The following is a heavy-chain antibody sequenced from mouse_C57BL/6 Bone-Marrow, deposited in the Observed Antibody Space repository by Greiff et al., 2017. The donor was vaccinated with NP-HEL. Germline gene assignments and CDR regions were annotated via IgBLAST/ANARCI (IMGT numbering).Heavy chain of an antibody. CDR1: GFTFSSYA. Sequence: DVMLVESGGGLVKPGGSLKLSCAASGFTFSSYAMSWVRQTPEKRLEWVATISDGGSYTYYPDNVKGRFTISRDNAKNNLYLQMSHLKSEDTAMYYCAKNYYGSNDYWGQGTTLTVSS. D-gene: IGHD1-1*01. CDR3: AKNYYGSNDY. CDR2: ISDGGSYT. V-gene: IGHV5-4*03. J-gene: IGHJ2*01.